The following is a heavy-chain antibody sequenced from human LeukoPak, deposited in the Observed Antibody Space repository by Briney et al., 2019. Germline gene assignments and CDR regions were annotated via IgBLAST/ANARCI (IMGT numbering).Heavy chain of an antibody. J-gene: IGHJ2*01. CDR2: IYYSGST. CDR1: GGSISSGGYY. CDR3: ATRIAVAGERYWYFDL. Sequence: SQTLSLTCTVSGGSISSGGYYWSWIRQHPGKGLEWIGYIYYSGSTYYNPSLKSRVTISVDTSKNQFSLKLSSVTAADTAVYYCATRIAVAGERYWYFDLWGRGTLVTVSS. V-gene: IGHV4-31*03. D-gene: IGHD6-19*01.